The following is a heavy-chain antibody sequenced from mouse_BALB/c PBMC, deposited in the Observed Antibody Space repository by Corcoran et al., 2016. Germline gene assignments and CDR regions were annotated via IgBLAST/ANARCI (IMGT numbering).Heavy chain of an antibody. D-gene: IGHD1-1*02. V-gene: IGHV14-3*02. J-gene: IGHJ2*01. CDR3: ARWWGLRRVYFYF. CDR1: GFNIKDTY. CDR2: IDPANGNT. Sequence: EVQLQQSGAELVKPGASVKLSCTASGFNIKDTYMHWVKQRPEQGLEWIGRIDPANGNTKYDPKFQGKATIKADTYSNTAYLQLSSLTSEDTAFYSCARWWGLRRVYFYFWRQGTTLTVSS.